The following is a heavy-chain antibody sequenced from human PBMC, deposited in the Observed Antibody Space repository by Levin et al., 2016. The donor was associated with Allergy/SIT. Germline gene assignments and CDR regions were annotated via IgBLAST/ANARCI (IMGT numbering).Heavy chain of an antibody. J-gene: IGHJ4*02. CDR3: AKRRDPFDY. CDR2: ISGSGGST. Sequence: WIRQPPGKGLEWVSAISGSGGSTYYADSVKGRFTISRDNSKNTLYLQMNSLRAEDTAVYYCAKRRDPFDYWGQGTLVTVSS. V-gene: IGHV3-23*01.